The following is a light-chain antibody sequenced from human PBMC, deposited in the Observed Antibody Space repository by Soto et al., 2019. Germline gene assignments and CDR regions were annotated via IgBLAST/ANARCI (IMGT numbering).Light chain of an antibody. CDR3: QQFDTLPPA. Sequence: DIQMTQSPSSLSASVGDRVTITCQASQDISKYLNWYQLQPGKAPRLLIYDASNVDAGVPSRFSGSGSGTDFTLTIRSLQPEDIATYFCQQFDTLPPAFGQGTKLEIK. V-gene: IGKV1-33*01. CDR2: DAS. CDR1: QDISKY. J-gene: IGKJ2*01.